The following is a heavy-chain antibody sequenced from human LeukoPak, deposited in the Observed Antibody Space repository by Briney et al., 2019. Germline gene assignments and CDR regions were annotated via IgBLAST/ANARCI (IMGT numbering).Heavy chain of an antibody. D-gene: IGHD3-22*01. Sequence: SQTLSLTCAISGVSFSSNSVSWNWFRQSPSRGLEWLGSTFYTSKWNNDYAVSVKSRITINPDTSKNHFSLQLNSVTPEDTAVYYCARKRYYDYTGFFDYWGQGTLVTVSS. V-gene: IGHV6-1*01. CDR3: ARKRYYDYTGFFDY. J-gene: IGHJ4*02. CDR2: TFYTSKWNN. CDR1: GVSFSSNSVS.